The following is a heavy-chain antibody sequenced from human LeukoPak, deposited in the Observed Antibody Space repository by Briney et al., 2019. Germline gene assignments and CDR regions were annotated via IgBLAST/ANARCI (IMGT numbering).Heavy chain of an antibody. J-gene: IGHJ4*02. Sequence: ASVKVSCKASGYTFNSYGISWVRQAPGQGLEWMGWISAYNGNTNYAQKFQDRVTMTTDTMTTDTLTSTAYMELRSLRSDDTAGYYCARGLVREYKGGWYGHHFDYWGQGTRVTVSS. CDR1: GYTFNSYG. CDR2: ISAYNGNT. V-gene: IGHV1-18*01. CDR3: ARGLVREYKGGWYGHHFDY. D-gene: IGHD6-19*01.